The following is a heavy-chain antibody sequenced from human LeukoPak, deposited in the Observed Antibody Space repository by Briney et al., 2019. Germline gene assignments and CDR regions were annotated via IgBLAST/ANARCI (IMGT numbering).Heavy chain of an antibody. D-gene: IGHD4-23*01. J-gene: IGHJ4*02. Sequence: SETLSLTCTVSGGSISSSSYYWGWIRQPPGKGLEWIGSIYYSGSTYYNPSLKSRVTISVDTSENQFSLKLSSVTAADTAVYYCARDYGGNLDYWGQGTLVTVSS. CDR2: IYYSGST. CDR1: GGSISSSSYY. CDR3: ARDYGGNLDY. V-gene: IGHV4-39*07.